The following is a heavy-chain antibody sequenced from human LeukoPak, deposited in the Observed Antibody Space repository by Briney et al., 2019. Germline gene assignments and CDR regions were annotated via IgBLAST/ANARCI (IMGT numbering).Heavy chain of an antibody. CDR1: GGSFSGYY. CDR3: ARDTHPYYFDY. CDR2: INHSGST. V-gene: IGHV4-34*01. Sequence: SETLSLTCAVYGGSFSGYYWSWIRQPPGKGLEWIGEINHSGSTNYNPSLKSRVTISVDTSKNQFSLKLSSVTAADTAVYYCARDTHPYYFDYWGQGTLVAVSS. D-gene: IGHD2-2*02. J-gene: IGHJ4*02.